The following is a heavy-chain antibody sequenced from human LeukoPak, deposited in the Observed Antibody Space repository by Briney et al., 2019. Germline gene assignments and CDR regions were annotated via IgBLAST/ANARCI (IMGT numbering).Heavy chain of an antibody. CDR2: IIPIFGTA. CDR1: GGTFSSYA. V-gene: IGHV1-69*05. J-gene: IGHJ3*02. Sequence: ASVKVSCKASGGTFSSYAISWVRQAPGQGLEWMGGIIPIFGTANYAQKFQGRVTITTDESTSTAYMELSSLRSEDTAVYYCASKLSSGYYWDAFDIWGQGTMVTVSS. D-gene: IGHD3-22*01. CDR3: ASKLSSGYYWDAFDI.